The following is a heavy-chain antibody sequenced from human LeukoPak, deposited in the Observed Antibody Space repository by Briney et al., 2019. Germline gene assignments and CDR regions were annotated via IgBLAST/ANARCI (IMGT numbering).Heavy chain of an antibody. CDR1: GFTVSSNY. Sequence: PGRSLRLSCAASGFTVSSNYMSWVRQAPGKGLEWVSVIYSGGSTYYADSVKGRFTISRDNSKNTLYLQMNSLRAEDTAVYYCARDLYSSSSTWGQGTLVTVSS. D-gene: IGHD6-13*01. V-gene: IGHV3-53*01. CDR3: ARDLYSSSST. J-gene: IGHJ4*02. CDR2: IYSGGST.